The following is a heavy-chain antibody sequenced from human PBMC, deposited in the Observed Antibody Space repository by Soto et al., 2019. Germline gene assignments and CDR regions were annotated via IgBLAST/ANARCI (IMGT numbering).Heavy chain of an antibody. CDR1: GFTFSSYG. V-gene: IGHV3-30*18. D-gene: IGHD2-8*01. J-gene: IGHJ6*01. CDR3: AKCNGDIYYYYAMDV. Sequence: QVQLVESGGGVVQPGRSLRLSCAASGFTFSSYGMHWVRQAPGKGLEWVAVISYDGSNKYYADSVKGRFTISSDNSKNTLYLQMNSLRAEDTAVYYCAKCNGDIYYYYAMDVW. CDR2: ISYDGSNK.